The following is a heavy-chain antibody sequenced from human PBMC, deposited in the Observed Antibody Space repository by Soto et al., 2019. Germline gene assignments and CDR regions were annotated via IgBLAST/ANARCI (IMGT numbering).Heavy chain of an antibody. J-gene: IGHJ6*02. Sequence: QVQLQESGPGLVKPSETLSLTCTVSGGSISSYYWSWIRQPPGKGLEWIGYIYYSGSTNYNPSLKSRVTISVDPSKNQFSLKLSSVTAADTAVYYCARANGETYYYSGMDVWGQGTTVTVSS. CDR1: GGSISSYY. V-gene: IGHV4-59*01. D-gene: IGHD4-17*01. CDR3: ARANGETYYYSGMDV. CDR2: IYYSGST.